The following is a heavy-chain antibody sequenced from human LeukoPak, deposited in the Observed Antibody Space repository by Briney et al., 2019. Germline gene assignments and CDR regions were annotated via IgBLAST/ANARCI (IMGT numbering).Heavy chain of an antibody. D-gene: IGHD6-19*01. Sequence: SETLSLTCAVSGDSFSSSSYCWGWIRQPPGKGLEWIASIYYSGSTYYNPSLKSRVTISVDTSKNQFSLKLNSVTAADTAVYYCARVPGGSSGWYADYWGQGTLVTVSS. CDR1: GDSFSSSSYC. CDR2: IYYSGST. CDR3: ARVPGGSSGWYADY. J-gene: IGHJ4*02. V-gene: IGHV4-39*01.